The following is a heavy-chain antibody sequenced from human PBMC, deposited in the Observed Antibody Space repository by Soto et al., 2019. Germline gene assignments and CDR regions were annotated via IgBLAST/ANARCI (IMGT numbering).Heavy chain of an antibody. Sequence: ASVKVSCKASGYTFTGYYMHWVRQAPGQGLEWMGWINPNSGGTNYAQKFRGWVTMTRDTSISTAYMELSRLRSDDTAVYYCARERSTSADTTGYGMDVWGQGTTVTVSS. D-gene: IGHD2-2*01. CDR2: INPNSGGT. V-gene: IGHV1-2*04. CDR1: GYTFTGYY. CDR3: ARERSTSADTTGYGMDV. J-gene: IGHJ6*02.